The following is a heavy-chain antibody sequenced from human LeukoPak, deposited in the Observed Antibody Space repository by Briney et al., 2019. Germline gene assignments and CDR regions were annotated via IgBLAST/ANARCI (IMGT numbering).Heavy chain of an antibody. Sequence: GGSLRLSCVASGFNFSSYRMHWVRHAPGKGLVWVSRINSDGSTTTYADSVRGRFTISRDNANNTLYLQMNSLRAEDTAVYYCEGGASNTIGFDNCGQGTLVTVSS. V-gene: IGHV3-74*01. CDR3: EGGASNTIGFDN. D-gene: IGHD3-10*01. CDR1: GFNFSSYR. CDR2: INSDGSTT. J-gene: IGHJ4*02.